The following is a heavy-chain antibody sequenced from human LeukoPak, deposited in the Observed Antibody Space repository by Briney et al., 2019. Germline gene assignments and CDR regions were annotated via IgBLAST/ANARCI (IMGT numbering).Heavy chain of an antibody. CDR3: AAVVAASNDAFDI. Sequence: GRSLRLSCAAFGFTFSSYGMHWVRQAPGKGLEWVAVISYDGTNKYYADSVKGRFTISRDNSKNTLYLQMNSLRAEDTAVYYCAAVVAASNDAFDIWGQGTMVTVSS. CDR2: ISYDGTNK. CDR1: GFTFSSYG. J-gene: IGHJ3*02. D-gene: IGHD2-15*01. V-gene: IGHV3-30*03.